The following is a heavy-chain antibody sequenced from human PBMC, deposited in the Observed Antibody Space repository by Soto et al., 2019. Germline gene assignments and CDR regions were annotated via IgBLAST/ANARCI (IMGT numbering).Heavy chain of an antibody. D-gene: IGHD3-22*01. CDR1: GGSIMNHD. J-gene: IGHJ4*02. CDR2: MYYGWST. CDR3: ARYGRHDFYDSSGYRY. V-gene: IGHV4-59*11. Sequence: PSVIKSLTSTGSGGSIMNHDWRRIRKHPRKGLKWIGYMYYGWSTNENTSLKRRVTISVDTSKNQFSLKLSSGTAAVTAVYYCARYGRHDFYDSSGYRYWGQGTLVTVSS.